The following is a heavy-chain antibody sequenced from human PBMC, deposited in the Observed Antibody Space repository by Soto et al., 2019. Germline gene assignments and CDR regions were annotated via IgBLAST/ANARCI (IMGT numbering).Heavy chain of an antibody. D-gene: IGHD3-22*01. CDR3: ARDDYYYDSSGYLINWFDP. J-gene: IGHJ5*02. CDR2: IIPIFGTA. Sequence: ASVKVSCKASGGTFSSYAISWVRQAPGQGLEWMGGIIPIFGTANYAQKFQGRVTITADESTSTAYMELSSLRSEDTAVYYCARDDYYYDSSGYLINWFDPWGQGTLVTVSS. V-gene: IGHV1-69*13. CDR1: GGTFSSYA.